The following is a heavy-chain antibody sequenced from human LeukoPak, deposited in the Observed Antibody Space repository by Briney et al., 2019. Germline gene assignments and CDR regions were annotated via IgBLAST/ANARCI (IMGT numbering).Heavy chain of an antibody. CDR1: GFTFSIYW. Sequence: GGSLRLSCAASGFTFSIYWMSWVRQAPGKGLEWVANVKHDGSEKYCVDSVKGRFTISRDNVKNSLYLQMNSLRAEDTAVYYCARAPNYYGSGSYYRVFDYWGQGTLVTVSS. D-gene: IGHD3-10*01. CDR3: ARAPNYYGSGSYYRVFDY. V-gene: IGHV3-7*01. CDR2: VKHDGSEK. J-gene: IGHJ4*02.